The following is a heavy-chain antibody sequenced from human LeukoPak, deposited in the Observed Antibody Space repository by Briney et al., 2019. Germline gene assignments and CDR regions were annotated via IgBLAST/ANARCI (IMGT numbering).Heavy chain of an antibody. J-gene: IGHJ4*02. D-gene: IGHD3-22*01. Sequence: PGGSLRLSCAASGLTFNDHGMSWVRQAPGGGLEWISYISGGSRSIYYTDSVKGRFTISRDNAKDSLYLQMNSLRAEDTAVYYCARDSVQYSDGYYKAPADYWGQGTLVTVSS. V-gene: IGHV3-48*01. CDR3: ARDSVQYSDGYYKAPADY. CDR2: ISGGSRSI. CDR1: GLTFNDHG.